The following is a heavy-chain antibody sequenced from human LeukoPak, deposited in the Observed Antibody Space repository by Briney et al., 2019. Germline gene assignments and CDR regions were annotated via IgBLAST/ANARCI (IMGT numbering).Heavy chain of an antibody. Sequence: GESLKISCKGSGYGFTNYWIGWVRQMPGKGLEWMGIIYPGDSDTRYSPSFQGQVTISADKSISTAYLQWSSLKASDTAMYYCARLLDTMVRGALDYWGQGTLVTVSS. J-gene: IGHJ4*02. CDR1: GYGFTNYW. D-gene: IGHD3-10*01. V-gene: IGHV5-51*01. CDR3: ARLLDTMVRGALDY. CDR2: IYPGDSDT.